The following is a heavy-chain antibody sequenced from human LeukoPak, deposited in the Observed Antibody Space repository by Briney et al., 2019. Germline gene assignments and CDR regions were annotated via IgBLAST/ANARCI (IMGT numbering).Heavy chain of an antibody. J-gene: IGHJ4*02. CDR2: ISYDGSIK. CDR1: GFTFSSFA. Sequence: PSGGSLRLACAVSGFTFSSFAMHWVRQAPGKAREWVAIISYDGSIKYYAHSGKGRFTIPRDKAKKSLYLQMNSLRAEDTAVYYCVVGVRGVPHTPYYFDYWGQGTLVTVSS. CDR3: VVGVRGVPHTPYYFDY. D-gene: IGHD3-10*01. V-gene: IGHV3-30*04.